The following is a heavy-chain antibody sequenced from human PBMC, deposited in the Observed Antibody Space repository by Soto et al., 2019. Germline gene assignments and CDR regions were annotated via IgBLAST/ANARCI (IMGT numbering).Heavy chain of an antibody. CDR1: GFAFSSYW. CDR2: IKPDGSEK. D-gene: IGHD3-22*01. V-gene: IGHV3-7*04. CDR3: ARGDYYDSSGPFSDAFDI. J-gene: IGHJ3*02. Sequence: GGSLRLSCAASGFAFSSYWMSWVRQAPGKGLEWVANIKPDGSEKWYVDSVKGRFTISRDNAKNSLYLQMNSLRAEDTAVYYCARGDYYDSSGPFSDAFDIWGQGTMVTVSS.